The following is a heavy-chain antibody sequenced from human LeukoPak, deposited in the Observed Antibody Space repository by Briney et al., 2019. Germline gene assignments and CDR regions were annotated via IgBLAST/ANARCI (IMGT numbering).Heavy chain of an antibody. V-gene: IGHV5-51*01. CDR2: IYPGDSDT. CDR3: AKRGYCTTTSCYFDY. CDR1: GYSFPNYW. D-gene: IGHD2-2*01. Sequence: GESLKISCKGSGYSFPNYWIAWVRQMPGRGLEWMGSIYPGDSDTRSSPSFQGQVTISADKSISTAYLQWSSLKASDTAIYYCAKRGYCTTTSCYFDYWGQGTLVTVAS. J-gene: IGHJ4*02.